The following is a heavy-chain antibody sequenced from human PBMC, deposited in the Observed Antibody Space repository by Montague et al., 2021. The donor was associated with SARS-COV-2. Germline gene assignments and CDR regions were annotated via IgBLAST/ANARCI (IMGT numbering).Heavy chain of an antibody. J-gene: IGHJ4*02. Sequence: SETLSLTCAVSVGSFSGYYWSWIRQPPGKGLEWIGDINHSGSTNYNPSLRSRITISVDTSKNQFSLKLSSVTAADTAVYYCARIGDGYNASPDHWGQGTLVTVSS. CDR2: INHSGST. CDR3: ARIGDGYNASPDH. D-gene: IGHD5-24*01. CDR1: VGSFSGYY. V-gene: IGHV4-34*01.